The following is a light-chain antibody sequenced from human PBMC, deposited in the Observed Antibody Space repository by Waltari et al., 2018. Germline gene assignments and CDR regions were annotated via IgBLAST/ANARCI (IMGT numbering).Light chain of an antibody. CDR1: QSVSSN. CDR2: GAS. CDR3: QQYNNWPPLFT. V-gene: IGKV3D-15*01. Sequence: EIVITQSPATLSVSPGDRATLSCRASQSVSSNLAWYQQKPGQASRLLIYGASTRATGIPARFSGTGSGTEFTLTISSLQSEDFAVYYCQQYNNWPPLFTFGPGTKVDMK. J-gene: IGKJ3*01.